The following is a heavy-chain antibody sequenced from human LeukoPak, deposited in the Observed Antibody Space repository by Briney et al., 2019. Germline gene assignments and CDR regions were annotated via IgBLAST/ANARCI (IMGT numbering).Heavy chain of an antibody. CDR2: IHYDGSNT. J-gene: IGHJ6*03. Sequence: GGSLRLSCAASGFTFRNYGMLWVRQAPGKGLKWVTFIHYDGSNTYYADSVKGRFTISRDNSKNTLYLQVNSLRVEDTAVYYCAKDGSMGATSYYYYMDVWGKGTTVTVSS. D-gene: IGHD1-26*01. CDR3: AKDGSMGATSYYYYMDV. V-gene: IGHV3-30*02. CDR1: GFTFRNYG.